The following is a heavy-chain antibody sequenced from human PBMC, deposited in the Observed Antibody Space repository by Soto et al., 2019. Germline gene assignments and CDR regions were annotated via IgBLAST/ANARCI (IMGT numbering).Heavy chain of an antibody. CDR2: IYYSGST. V-gene: IGHV4-39*01. CDR1: GGSISSSSYY. Sequence: QLQLQESGPGLVKPSETLSLTCTVSGGSISSSSYYWGWIRQPPGKGLEWIGSIYYSGSTYYNPSLQSRVTISVDTAKNQFSLKLSSVTAADTAVYYCARQRTRVYGSDGSCYPNWFDPWGQGTLVTVSS. D-gene: IGHD2-15*01. CDR3: ARQRTRVYGSDGSCYPNWFDP. J-gene: IGHJ5*02.